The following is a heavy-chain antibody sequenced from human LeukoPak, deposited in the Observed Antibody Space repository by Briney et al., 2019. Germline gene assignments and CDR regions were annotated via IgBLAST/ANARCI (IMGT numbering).Heavy chain of an antibody. D-gene: IGHD4-17*01. V-gene: IGHV4-39*07. J-gene: IGHJ3*02. CDR3: ASLTTVTDAFDI. Sequence: SETLSLTCTVSGGSIRSSYYYWGWIRQPPGKGLEWIGEINHSGSTNYNPSLKSRVTISVDTSKNQFSLKLSSVTAADTAVYYCASLTTVTDAFDIWGQGTMVTVSS. CDR1: GGSIRSSYYY. CDR2: INHSGST.